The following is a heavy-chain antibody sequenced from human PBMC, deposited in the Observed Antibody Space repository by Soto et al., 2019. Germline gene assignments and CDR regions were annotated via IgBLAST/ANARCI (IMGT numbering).Heavy chain of an antibody. J-gene: IGHJ2*01. CDR1: GFTFSGYA. Sequence: EVQLLDSGGVLVQPGGSLRLSCAASGFTFSGYALTWVRQAPGKGLEWVSAISGGGDATFYADSVKGRFTISRDNSKNTLYLQMNTLRAADTAVYYCARKVSGSTGRPDLWYFDLWGRGTLVTVSS. CDR2: ISGGGDAT. V-gene: IGHV3-23*01. CDR3: ARKVSGSTGRPDLWYFDL. D-gene: IGHD3-10*01.